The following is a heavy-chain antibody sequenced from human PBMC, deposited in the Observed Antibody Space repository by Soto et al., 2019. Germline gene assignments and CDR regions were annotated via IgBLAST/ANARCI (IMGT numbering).Heavy chain of an antibody. Sequence: SVKVSCKASGFTFTSSAVQWVRQARGQRLEWIGWIVVGSGNTNYAQKFQERATITRDMSTSTAYMELSSLRSEDTAVYYSAADPVLWFGEPMRYMDVWGQGTTVTVSS. CDR3: AADPVLWFGEPMRYMDV. D-gene: IGHD3-10*01. CDR1: GFTFTSSA. CDR2: IVVGSGNT. J-gene: IGHJ6*02. V-gene: IGHV1-58*01.